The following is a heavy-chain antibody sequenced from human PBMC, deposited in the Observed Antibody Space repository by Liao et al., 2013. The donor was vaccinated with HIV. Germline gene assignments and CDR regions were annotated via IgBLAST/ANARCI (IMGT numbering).Heavy chain of an antibody. CDR3: ARRRIAARPFDY. CDR2: INHSGST. D-gene: IGHD6-6*01. Sequence: QVQLQESGPGLVKPSQTLSLTCTVSGGSISSGSYYWSWIRQPPGKGLEWIGEINHSGSTNYNPSLKSRVTISVDTSKNQFSLKLSSVTAADTAVYYCARRRIAARPFDYWGQGTLVTVSS. CDR1: GGSISSGSYY. V-gene: IGHV4-39*07. J-gene: IGHJ4*02.